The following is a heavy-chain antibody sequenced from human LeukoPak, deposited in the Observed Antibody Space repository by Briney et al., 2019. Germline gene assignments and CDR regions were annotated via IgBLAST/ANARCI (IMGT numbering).Heavy chain of an antibody. CDR1: GYTFTSYG. J-gene: IGHJ4*02. V-gene: IGHV1-18*01. D-gene: IGHD3-3*01. CDR3: ARDLVEFWSGYYAPGY. CDR2: ISAYNGNT. Sequence: ASVKVSCKASGYTFTSYGISWVRQAPGQGLEWMGLISAYNGNTNYAQKLQGRVTMTTDTSTSTAYMELRSLRSDDTAVYYCARDLVEFWSGYYAPGYWGPGTLITVSS.